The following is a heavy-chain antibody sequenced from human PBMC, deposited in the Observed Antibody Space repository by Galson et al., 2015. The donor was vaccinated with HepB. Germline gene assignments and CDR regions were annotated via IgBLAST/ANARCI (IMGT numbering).Heavy chain of an antibody. V-gene: IGHV4-39*01. Sequence: ETLSLTCPVSGGSISSSSYYWGWIRQPPGKGLAWIGSIYYSGSTYYNPSLKSRVTISVDTSKNQFSLKLSSVTAADTAVYYCARHVSRVVPAAIGYWGQGTLVTVSS. D-gene: IGHD2-2*01. J-gene: IGHJ4*02. CDR1: GGSISSSSYY. CDR2: IYYSGST. CDR3: ARHVSRVVPAAIGY.